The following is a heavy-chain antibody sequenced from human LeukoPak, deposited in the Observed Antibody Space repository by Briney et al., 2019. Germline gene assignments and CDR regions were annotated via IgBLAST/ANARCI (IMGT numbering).Heavy chain of an antibody. CDR2: IYPGDSDT. J-gene: IGHJ4*02. V-gene: IGHV5-51*01. D-gene: IGHD5-18*01. CDR3: ARRGYSYGYLRSFDY. Sequence: GESLEISCKGSGYSFTSYWIGWVRQMPGKGLEWMGTIYPGDSDTRYSPSFQGQVTISADKSISTAYLQWSSLKASDTAMYYCARRGYSYGYLRSFDYWGQGTLVTVSS. CDR1: GYSFTSYW.